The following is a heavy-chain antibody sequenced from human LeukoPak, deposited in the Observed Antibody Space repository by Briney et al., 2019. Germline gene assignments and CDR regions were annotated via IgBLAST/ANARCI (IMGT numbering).Heavy chain of an antibody. CDR1: GYTLTELS. D-gene: IGHD5-12*01. CDR3: ATGSRSGYFLGGLYGMDV. V-gene: IGHV1-24*01. CDR2: FDPEDGET. J-gene: IGHJ6*02. Sequence: ASVKVSCKVSGYTLTELSMHWVRQAPGKGLEWMGGFDPEDGETIYAQKFQGRVTMTEDTSTDTAYMELSSLRSEDTAVYYCATGSRSGYFLGGLYGMDVWGQGTTVTASS.